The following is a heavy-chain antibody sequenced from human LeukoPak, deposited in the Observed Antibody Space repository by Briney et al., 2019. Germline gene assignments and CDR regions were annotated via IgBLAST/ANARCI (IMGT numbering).Heavy chain of an antibody. J-gene: IGHJ4*02. CDR2: ISSSSSYI. CDR1: GFTFSKNC. D-gene: IGHD1-26*01. V-gene: IGHV3-21*01. Sequence: PGGSLRLSCAASGFTFSKNCMNWVRQAPGKGLEWVSSISSSSSYIYYADSVKGRFTISRDNAKNSLYLQMNSLRAEDTAVYYCAREGLIVGATGGAYWGQGTLVTVSS. CDR3: AREGLIVGATGGAY.